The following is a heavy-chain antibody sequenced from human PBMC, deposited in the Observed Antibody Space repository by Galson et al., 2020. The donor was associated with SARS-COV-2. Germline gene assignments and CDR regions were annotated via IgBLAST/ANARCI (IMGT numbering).Heavy chain of an antibody. CDR2: INPSTGGD. V-gene: IGHV1-2*02. CDR3: ARGRAGDWPYYDFYGMDV. J-gene: IGHJ6*02. D-gene: IGHD2-21*02. CDR1: GYRFTGYY. Sequence: ASVQVSCKASGYRFTGYYPYWLRQAPRQGLECMGWINPSTGGDRYAQNSQDRVSMASDMSISTAQMELRRLRSDDTAVDYCARGRAGDWPYYDFYGMDVWGQGSTCTV.